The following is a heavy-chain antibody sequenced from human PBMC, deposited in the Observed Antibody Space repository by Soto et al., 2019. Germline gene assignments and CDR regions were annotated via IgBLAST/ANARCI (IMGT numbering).Heavy chain of an antibody. CDR2: IIPIFGTA. CDR3: ARVWYYDSSGYYYDY. J-gene: IGHJ4*02. D-gene: IGHD3-22*01. V-gene: IGHV1-69*13. CDR1: GCTFSSYA. Sequence: AVKVSCKASGCTFSSYAISWVRQAPGQGLEWMGGIIPIFGTANYAQKFQGRVTITADESTSTAYMELSSLRSEDTAVYYCARVWYYDSSGYYYDYWGQGTLVTVSS.